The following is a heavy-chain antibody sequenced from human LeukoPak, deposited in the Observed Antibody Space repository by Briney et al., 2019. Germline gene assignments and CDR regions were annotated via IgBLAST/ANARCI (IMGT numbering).Heavy chain of an antibody. CDR2: ISANNGNT. CDR3: ARDSIYPDYYYYYGMDV. J-gene: IGHJ6*02. V-gene: IGHV1-18*01. D-gene: IGHD4-11*01. Sequence: GASVNVSFTASGYTFTNYGVSWVRQAPGQGLEWMGWISANNGNTNYGQNFQGRVTMTTDTSTSTTYMELRSLRSDDTAVYFCARDSIYPDYYYYYGMDVWGQGTTVTVSS. CDR1: GYTFTNYG.